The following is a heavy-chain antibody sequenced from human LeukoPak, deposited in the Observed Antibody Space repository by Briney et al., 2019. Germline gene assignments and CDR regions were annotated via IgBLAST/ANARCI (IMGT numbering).Heavy chain of an antibody. D-gene: IGHD3-10*02. CDR2: ISSSGSTI. Sequence: GGSLKISCPASGFTFTKYAMNWVRQAPGKGREWVSYISSSGSTIYYADSVKGRFTIPRDNAKNSLYLQMNSLRAEDTAVYYCAELGITMIGDVWGKGTTVTISS. J-gene: IGHJ6*04. CDR3: AELGITMIGDV. CDR1: GFTFTKYA. V-gene: IGHV3-48*03.